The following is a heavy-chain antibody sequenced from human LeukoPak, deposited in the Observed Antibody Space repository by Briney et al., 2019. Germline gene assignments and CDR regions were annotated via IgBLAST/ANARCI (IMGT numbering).Heavy chain of an antibody. CDR3: ARGFCTGHACYTAEYLPH. J-gene: IGHJ1*01. Sequence: GASVKVSCKASGYTFTMYYIHWVRQAPGQGLEWMGWMKANSGDTGYPEKFRGRVTMTRDTSRNTAYMELSSLTSEDTAVYYCARGFCTGHACYTAEYLPHWGQGTLITVSS. V-gene: IGHV1-8*01. CDR2: MKANSGDT. CDR1: GYTFTMYY. D-gene: IGHD2-8*02.